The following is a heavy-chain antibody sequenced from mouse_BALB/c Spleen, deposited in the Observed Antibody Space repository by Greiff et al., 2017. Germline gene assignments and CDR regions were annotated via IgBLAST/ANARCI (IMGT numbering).Heavy chain of an antibody. V-gene: IGHV5-17*02. Sequence: EVQRVESGGGLVQPGGSRKLSCAASGFTFSSFGMHWVRQAPEKGLEWVAYISSGSSTIYYADTVKGRFTISRDNPKNTLFLQMTSLRSEDTAMYYCARGGYGSSYLYYAMDYWGQGTSVTVSS. J-gene: IGHJ4*01. D-gene: IGHD1-1*01. CDR3: ARGGYGSSYLYYAMDY. CDR2: ISSGSSTI. CDR1: GFTFSSFG.